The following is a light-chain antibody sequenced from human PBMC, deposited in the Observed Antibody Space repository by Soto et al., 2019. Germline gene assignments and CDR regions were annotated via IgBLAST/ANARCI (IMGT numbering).Light chain of an antibody. CDR3: QQRST. CDR1: QSVTSNY. Sequence: EIVLTQSPGTLSLSPGERATLSCRASQSVTSNYLAWYQQKPGQAPRPLIYDASTRAAAIPARFSGSGSGTDFTLTISSLEPEDFAVYYCQQRSTFGQGTRLEI. V-gene: IGKV3D-20*02. J-gene: IGKJ5*01. CDR2: DAS.